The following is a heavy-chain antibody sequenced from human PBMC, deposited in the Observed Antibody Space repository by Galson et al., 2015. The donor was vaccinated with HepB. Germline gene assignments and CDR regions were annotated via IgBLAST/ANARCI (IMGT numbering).Heavy chain of an antibody. CDR2: IIPIFGIA. V-gene: IGHV1-69*13. Sequence: SVKVSCKASGGTFSSYAISWVRQAPGQGLEWMGGIIPIFGIANYAQKFQGRVTITADESTSTAYMELSSLRSEDTAVYYCARRETTGYSSGWSDAFDVWGQGTMVTVSS. D-gene: IGHD6-19*01. CDR1: GGTFSSYA. J-gene: IGHJ3*01. CDR3: ARRETTGYSSGWSDAFDV.